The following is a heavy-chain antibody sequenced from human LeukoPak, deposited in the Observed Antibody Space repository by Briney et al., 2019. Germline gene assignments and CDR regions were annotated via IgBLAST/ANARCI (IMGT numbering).Heavy chain of an antibody. CDR2: INQDGSEK. D-gene: IGHD6-19*01. Sequence: GGSLRLSCAASGFTFSSYWMTWVRQAPGKRLEWVASINQDGSEKYYVDSVKGRFTISRDNTKNLVYLQINSLRAEDTAVHYCAREGGSSGWYDAFHIWGQGTMVTVSS. CDR3: AREGGSSGWYDAFHI. V-gene: IGHV3-7*01. CDR1: GFTFSSYW. J-gene: IGHJ3*02.